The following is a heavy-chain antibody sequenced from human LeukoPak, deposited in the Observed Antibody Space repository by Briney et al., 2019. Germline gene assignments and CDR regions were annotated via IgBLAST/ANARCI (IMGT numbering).Heavy chain of an antibody. CDR1: GFTFSSYA. CDR2: ISGSGAGT. J-gene: IGHJ4*02. V-gene: IGHV3-23*01. CDR3: AKVGSYSSSWYFDY. D-gene: IGHD6-13*01. Sequence: PGGSLRLSCAASGFTFSSYAMSWVRQAPGKGLEWVSTISGSGAGTYYADSVKGRFSISRDNSKNTLYLQMNSLRPEDTAVYYCAKVGSYSSSWYFDYWGQGTLVTVSS.